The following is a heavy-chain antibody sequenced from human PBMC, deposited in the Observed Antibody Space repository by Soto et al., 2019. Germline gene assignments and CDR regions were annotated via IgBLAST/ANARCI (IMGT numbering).Heavy chain of an antibody. CDR2: IYYSGST. CDR1: GGSISSYY. J-gene: IGHJ4*02. CDR3: ARASGIPAAADQGFFDY. V-gene: IGHV4-59*13. Sequence: SETLSLTCTVSGGSISSYYWSWIRQAPGKGLEWIGYIYYSGSTNYNPSLKSRVTISVDTSKNQFSLKLSSVTAADTAVYYCARASGIPAAADQGFFDYWGQGTLVSVSS. D-gene: IGHD6-13*01.